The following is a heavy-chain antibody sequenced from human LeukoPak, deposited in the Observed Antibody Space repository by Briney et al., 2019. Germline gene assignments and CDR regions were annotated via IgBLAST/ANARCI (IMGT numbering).Heavy chain of an antibody. Sequence: PGGSLRLSCAASGFTFSSYGMHWVHQAPGKGLEWVAVIWYDGSNKYYADSVKGRFTISRDNSKNTLYLQMNSLRAEDTAVYYCARDRYYDSSGYPFDYWGQGTLVTVSS. V-gene: IGHV3-33*01. D-gene: IGHD3-22*01. J-gene: IGHJ4*02. CDR2: IWYDGSNK. CDR3: ARDRYYDSSGYPFDY. CDR1: GFTFSSYG.